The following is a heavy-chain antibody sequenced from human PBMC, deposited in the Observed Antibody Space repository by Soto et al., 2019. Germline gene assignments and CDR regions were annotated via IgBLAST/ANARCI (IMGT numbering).Heavy chain of an antibody. CDR2: ISDYNGNR. J-gene: IGHJ6*02. CDR1: GYTFTSYG. D-gene: IGHD6-6*01. Sequence: QVQLVQSGAEVKKPGASVKVSCKASGYTFTSYGISWVRQAPGQGLEGMGWISDYNGNRNYEQKHQGRVTMTHDTSTNTTYMALRSRRSDDTAVDYCASRSSSFYSYGMDVWGQGTTVTVSS. V-gene: IGHV1-18*01. CDR3: ASRSSSFYSYGMDV.